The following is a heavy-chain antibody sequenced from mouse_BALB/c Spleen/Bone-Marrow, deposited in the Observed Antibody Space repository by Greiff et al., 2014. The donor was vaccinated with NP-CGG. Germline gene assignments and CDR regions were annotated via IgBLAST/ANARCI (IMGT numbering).Heavy chain of an antibody. D-gene: IGHD1-2*01. CDR1: GFSLTNYG. CDR3: ARITTATGAMDY. J-gene: IGHJ4*01. Sequence: VHLVESGPGLVALSQSLSITCTVSGFSLTNYGVHWVRQPPGKGLEWLGVIWADGSTNYNSALMSRLSISKDNSKSQVFFKMNSLQTDDTAMYYCARITTATGAMDYWGQGTSVTVSS. CDR2: IWADGST. V-gene: IGHV2-9*02.